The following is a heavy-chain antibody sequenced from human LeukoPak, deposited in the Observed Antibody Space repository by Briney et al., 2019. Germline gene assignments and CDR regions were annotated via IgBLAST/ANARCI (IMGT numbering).Heavy chain of an antibody. V-gene: IGHV4-34*01. Sequence: SETLSLTCAVYGGSFNGYYWSWIRQPPGKGLEWIGEINHSGSTNYNPSLKSRVTISVDTSKSQFSLKLSSVTAADTAVYYCARDPKNIAAAGNSFDYWGQGTLVTVSS. CDR3: ARDPKNIAAAGNSFDY. CDR2: INHSGST. J-gene: IGHJ4*02. D-gene: IGHD6-13*01. CDR1: GGSFNGYY.